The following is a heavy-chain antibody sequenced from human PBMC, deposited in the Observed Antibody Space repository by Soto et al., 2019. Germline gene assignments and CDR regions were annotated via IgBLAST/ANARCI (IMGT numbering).Heavy chain of an antibody. D-gene: IGHD6-19*01. J-gene: IGHJ4*02. Sequence: GASLKVSCQASGGTFSRYAVSWVRQAPGQGLEWMGGIIPIFGTANYAQKFQGRVTITADESTSTAYMELSSLRSEDTAVYYCARGYSSGWYYFDYWGQGTLVTVSS. V-gene: IGHV1-69*13. CDR2: IIPIFGTA. CDR1: GGTFSRYA. CDR3: ARGYSSGWYYFDY.